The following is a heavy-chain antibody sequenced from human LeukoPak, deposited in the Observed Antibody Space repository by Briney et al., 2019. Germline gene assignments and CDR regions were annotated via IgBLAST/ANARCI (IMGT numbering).Heavy chain of an antibody. V-gene: IGHV4-34*01. J-gene: IGHJ5*02. D-gene: IGHD3-3*01. CDR2: INHSGST. CDR1: GGSFSGYY. Sequence: SETLSLTCAVYGGSFSGYYWSWIRQPPGKGLEWIGEINHSGSTNYNPSLKSRVTISVDTSKNQFSLKLNSVTAADTAVYYCARGFKDDFWSGYYPYYWIDPWGQGTLVTVSS. CDR3: ARGFKDDFWSGYYPYYWIDP.